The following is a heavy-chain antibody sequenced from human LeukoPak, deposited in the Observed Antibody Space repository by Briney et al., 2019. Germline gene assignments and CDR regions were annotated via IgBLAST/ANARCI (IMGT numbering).Heavy chain of an antibody. J-gene: IGHJ6*02. Sequence: SETLSLTCAVYGGSFSGYYWSWIRQPPGKGLEWIGEINHSGSTNYNPSLKSRVTISVDTSKNQFSLKLSSVTAADTAVYYCAREVDTAMVMNVWFNAGMDVWGQGTTVTVSS. CDR3: AREVDTAMVMNVWFNAGMDV. CDR2: INHSGST. V-gene: IGHV4-34*01. D-gene: IGHD5-18*01. CDR1: GGSFSGYY.